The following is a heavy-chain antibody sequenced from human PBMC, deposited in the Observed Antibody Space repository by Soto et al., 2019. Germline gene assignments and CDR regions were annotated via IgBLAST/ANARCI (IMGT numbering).Heavy chain of an antibody. V-gene: IGHV3-21*01. D-gene: IGHD2-2*01. J-gene: IGHJ6*02. CDR3: ARVWDIVVVPAANYYYGMDV. CDR1: GFTFSSYA. CDR2: ISSSSSYI. Sequence: GGSLRLSCAASGFTFSSYAMSWVRQAPGKGLEWVSSISSSSSYIYYADSVKGRFTISRDNAKNSLYLQMNSLRAEDTAVYYCARVWDIVVVPAANYYYGMDVWGQGTTVTVSS.